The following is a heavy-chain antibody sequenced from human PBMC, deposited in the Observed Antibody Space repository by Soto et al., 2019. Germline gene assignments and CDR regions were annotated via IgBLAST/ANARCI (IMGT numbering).Heavy chain of an antibody. J-gene: IGHJ6*02. D-gene: IGHD2-2*01. CDR1: GDSVSSNSAA. Sequence: SQTLSLTCAISGDSVSSNSAAWNWIRQSPSRGLEWLGRTYYRSKWYNDYAVSVKSRITINPDTSKNQFSLQLNSVTPEDTAVYYCAREWGEYCSSTSCYDYYGMDVWGQGTTVTVSS. CDR3: AREWGEYCSSTSCYDYYGMDV. V-gene: IGHV6-1*01. CDR2: TYYRSKWYN.